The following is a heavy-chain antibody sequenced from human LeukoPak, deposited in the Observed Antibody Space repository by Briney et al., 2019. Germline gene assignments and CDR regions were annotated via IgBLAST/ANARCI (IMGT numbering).Heavy chain of an antibody. V-gene: IGHV1-2*02. D-gene: IGHD3-16*01. CDR1: GYTFTGHH. CDR3: VGVTYSSYDDFDY. Sequence: GASVKVSCKTSGYTFTGHHIHRVRQAPAQGLEWMGWIYPSSGGTQYGQKFKGRVTMTRDTSVSTAYMELTRLQFDDTAVYYCVGVTYSSYDDFDYWGQGTLVTVSS. J-gene: IGHJ4*02. CDR2: IYPSSGGT.